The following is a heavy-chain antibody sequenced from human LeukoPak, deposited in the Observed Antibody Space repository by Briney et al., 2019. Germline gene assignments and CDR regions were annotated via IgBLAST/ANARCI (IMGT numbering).Heavy chain of an antibody. D-gene: IGHD6-19*01. V-gene: IGHV3-23*01. CDR1: GFTFSSYA. Sequence: GGSLRLSCAASGFTFSSYAMSWVRQAPGKGLEWVSAISGSGGSTYYADSVKGRFTISRDNSKNTLYLQMNSLRAEDTAVYYCAITREAYSSGWSSPFDYWGQGTLVTVSS. CDR2: ISGSGGST. CDR3: AITREAYSSGWSSPFDY. J-gene: IGHJ4*02.